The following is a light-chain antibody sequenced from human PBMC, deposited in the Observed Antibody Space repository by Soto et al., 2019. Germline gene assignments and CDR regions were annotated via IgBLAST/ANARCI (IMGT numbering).Light chain of an antibody. V-gene: IGKV3-15*01. CDR1: ETVATN. CDR2: GAS. Sequence: DIVRTQSPATLSVYPVERATLSCWASETVATNLAWYQQKPGQAPRLLISGASTRAAGISDRFRGSGSGTEFTLTISSLRSEDSAIYYCQQYFEWPPMTFGQGTKVDIK. J-gene: IGKJ1*01. CDR3: QQYFEWPPMT.